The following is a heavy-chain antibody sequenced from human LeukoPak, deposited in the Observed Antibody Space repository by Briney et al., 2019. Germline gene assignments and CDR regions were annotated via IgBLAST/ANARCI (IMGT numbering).Heavy chain of an antibody. D-gene: IGHD3-22*01. CDR3: AKSTYYDDSSGYYPEDY. CDR1: GGTFSSYA. J-gene: IGHJ4*02. V-gene: IGHV1-69*04. CDR2: IIPILGIA. Sequence: ASVKVSCKASGGTFSSYAISWVRQAPGQGLEWMGRIIPILGIANYAQKFQGRVTITADKSTSTAYMELSSLRSEDTAVYYCAKSTYYDDSSGYYPEDYWGQGTLVTVSS.